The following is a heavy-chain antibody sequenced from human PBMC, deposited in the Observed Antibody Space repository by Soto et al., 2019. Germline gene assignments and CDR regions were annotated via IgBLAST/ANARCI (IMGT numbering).Heavy chain of an antibody. V-gene: IGHV3-21*01. D-gene: IGHD5-12*01. CDR3: ARDRDGYNSNWFDP. J-gene: IGHJ5*02. CDR2: ISTGSSYI. CDR1: GFTLSTHN. Sequence: GGSLRLSCAASGFTLSTHNMNWVRQAPGKGLEWVSSISTGSSYIYYADSVKGRFTISRDNAQNSLYLQMNSLTAEDTAVYYCARDRDGYNSNWFDPWGRGTMVTVYS.